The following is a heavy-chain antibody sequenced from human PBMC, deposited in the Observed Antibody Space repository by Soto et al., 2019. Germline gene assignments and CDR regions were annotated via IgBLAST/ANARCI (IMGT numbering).Heavy chain of an antibody. J-gene: IGHJ4*02. Sequence: GGSLRLSCAASGFTFDDYAMHWVRQAPGKGLEWVSGISWNSGGIAYADSVKGRFIISRDNAKNSLYLQMNSLRAEDTAVYYCARDYSSYGPFDYWGQGT. V-gene: IGHV3-9*01. CDR1: GFTFDDYA. D-gene: IGHD5-18*01. CDR2: ISWNSGGI. CDR3: ARDYSSYGPFDY.